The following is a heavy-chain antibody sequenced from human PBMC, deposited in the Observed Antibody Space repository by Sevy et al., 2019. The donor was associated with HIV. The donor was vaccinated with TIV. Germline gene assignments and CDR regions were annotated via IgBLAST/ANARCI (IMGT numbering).Heavy chain of an antibody. Sequence: GGSLRLSCAASGFTFSTNWMHWVRQAPGKGLVWVSRINSDGSSTTYANSVKGRFPITRDNAKNALYLQINSLGAEDTAVYYCTRDPNPDYGDYRTYYYCMDVWGQGTTVTVSS. CDR3: TRDPNPDYGDYRTYYYCMDV. D-gene: IGHD4-17*01. CDR1: GFTFSTNW. J-gene: IGHJ6*02. V-gene: IGHV3-74*03. CDR2: INSDGSST.